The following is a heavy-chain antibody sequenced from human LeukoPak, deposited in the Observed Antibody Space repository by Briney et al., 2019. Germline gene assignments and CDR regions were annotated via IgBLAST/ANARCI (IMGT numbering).Heavy chain of an antibody. J-gene: IGHJ6*04. V-gene: IGHV1-8*01. CDR3: ARDIGADPYYYYGMDV. CDR2: MNPNSGNT. CDR1: GYTFTSYD. D-gene: IGHD5-12*01. Sequence: ASVKVSCKASGYTFTSYDINWVRQATGQGLEWMGWMNPNSGNTGYAQKFQGRVTMTRNTSISTAYMELSRLRSDDTAVYYCARDIGADPYYYYGMDVWGKGTTVTVSS.